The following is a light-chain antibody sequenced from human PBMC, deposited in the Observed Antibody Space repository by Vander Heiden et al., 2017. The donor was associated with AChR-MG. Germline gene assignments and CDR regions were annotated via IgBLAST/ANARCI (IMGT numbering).Light chain of an antibody. Sequence: QSVLTQPPSVSGAPGQRVTISCSGSSPNIGTNSVNWYQQFPGKAPKVLISSSDQRPSGVRDRFSSSTSGTSAYLALSGLQSEDEADYYCAAWDVSLNGWVFGGGTKLTVL. CDR1: SPNIGTNS. CDR2: SSD. CDR3: AAWDVSLNGWV. V-gene: IGLV1-44*01. J-gene: IGLJ3*02.